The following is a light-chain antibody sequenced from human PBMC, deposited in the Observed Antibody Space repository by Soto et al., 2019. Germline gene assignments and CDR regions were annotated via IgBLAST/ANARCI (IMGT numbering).Light chain of an antibody. CDR3: QQYGSSPPIT. CDR1: QSVSSSY. J-gene: IGKJ5*01. CDR2: GAS. V-gene: IGKV3-20*01. Sequence: IVLTQSPGALSLSHGERAPLSCRVSQSVSSSYLAWYQQKPGQAPRLLIYGASSRATGIPDRFSGSGSGTDFTLTISRLEPEDFAVYYCQQYGSSPPITFGQGTRLEI.